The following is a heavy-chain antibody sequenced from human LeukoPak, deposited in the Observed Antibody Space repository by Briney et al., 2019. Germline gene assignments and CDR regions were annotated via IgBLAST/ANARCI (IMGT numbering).Heavy chain of an antibody. CDR1: GFTFSNYS. Sequence: GGSLRLSCAASGFTFSNYSMNWVRQAPGKGLEWVSSISSSSSYIYYADSVKGRFTISRDNAKNSLYLQMNSLRAEDTAVYYCARSPGYDILTGYSLDAFDIWGQGTMVTVSS. V-gene: IGHV3-21*01. J-gene: IGHJ3*02. CDR2: ISSSSSYI. CDR3: ARSPGYDILTGYSLDAFDI. D-gene: IGHD3-9*01.